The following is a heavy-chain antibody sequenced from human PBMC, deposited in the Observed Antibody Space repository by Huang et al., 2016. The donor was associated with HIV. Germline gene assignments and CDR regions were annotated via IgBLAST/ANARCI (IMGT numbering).Heavy chain of an antibody. CDR1: GGSFSGYY. V-gene: IGHV4-34*01. Sequence: QVQLQQWGAGLLKPSETLSLTCAVYGGSFSGYYWSWIRQPPGKGQEWIGEINHSGSPNYNPSLKSRVNISVDTSKTQFSLKLNSVTAADTAVYYCARGPDYYDSSGREAFDIWGQGTMVTVSS. J-gene: IGHJ3*02. D-gene: IGHD3-22*01. CDR2: INHSGSP. CDR3: ARGPDYYDSSGREAFDI.